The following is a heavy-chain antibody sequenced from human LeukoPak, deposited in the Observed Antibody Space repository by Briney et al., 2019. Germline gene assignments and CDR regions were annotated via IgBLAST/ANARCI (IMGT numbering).Heavy chain of an antibody. CDR3: ARALSSTQWLVVPTNYYSYYGMDV. J-gene: IGHJ6*02. V-gene: IGHV3-30-3*01. D-gene: IGHD6-19*01. Sequence: PGRSLRLSCAASVFTFISYAMHWVRQAPGKGLEWVAVISYDGSNKYYADSVKGRFTISRDNSKNTLYLQLNSIRAEDTAVYYCARALSSTQWLVVPTNYYSYYGMDVWGQGPTVTVSS. CDR1: VFTFISYA. CDR2: ISYDGSNK.